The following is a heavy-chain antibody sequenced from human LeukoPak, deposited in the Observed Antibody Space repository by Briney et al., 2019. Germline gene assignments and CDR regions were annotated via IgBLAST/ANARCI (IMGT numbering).Heavy chain of an antibody. CDR3: AKDTQGMTGGFDY. CDR2: INWNSATI. V-gene: IGHV3-9*01. CDR1: GFTFSSYA. Sequence: PGGSLRLSCVASGFTFSSYAMHWVRQAPGKGLEWVSGINWNSATIGYADSVKGRFTVSRDNAKNSLYLQMSSLRTEDTALYYCAKDTQGMTGGFDYWGQGTLVTVSS. J-gene: IGHJ4*02. D-gene: IGHD4-23*01.